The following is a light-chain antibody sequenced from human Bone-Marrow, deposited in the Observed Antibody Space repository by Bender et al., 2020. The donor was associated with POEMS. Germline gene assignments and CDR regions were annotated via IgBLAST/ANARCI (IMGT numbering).Light chain of an antibody. Sequence: SYVLTQPPSVSVAPGHTARITCGGDKIGSKSVHWYQQKPGQAPVLVVHDDSARPSHIPDRFSGSNSGNTATLTISRVEAGDEADYYCQVWDSFNDGLWVFGGGTKLTVL. CDR2: DDS. CDR1: KIGSKS. CDR3: QVWDSFNDGLWV. V-gene: IGLV3-21*02. J-gene: IGLJ2*01.